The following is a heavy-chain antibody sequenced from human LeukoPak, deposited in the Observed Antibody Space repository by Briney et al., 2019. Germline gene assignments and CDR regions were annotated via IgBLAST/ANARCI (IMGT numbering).Heavy chain of an antibody. J-gene: IGHJ3*02. CDR2: IKEDGGEK. CDR3: ARMNTDAFDI. V-gene: IGHV3-7*05. CDR1: GLTFSSYW. Sequence: GGSLRLSCAASGLTFSSYWMTWVRQAPGKGLEWVANIKEDGGEKYHVDSVKGRFTISRDNAKNSLHLQMNSLRAEDTAVYYCARMNTDAFDIWGQGTMVTVSS. D-gene: IGHD4-11*01.